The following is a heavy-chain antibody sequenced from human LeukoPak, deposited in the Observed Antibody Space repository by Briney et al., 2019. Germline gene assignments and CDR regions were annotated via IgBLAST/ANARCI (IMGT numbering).Heavy chain of an antibody. CDR3: ARDPTLRFLDPYDYYMGV. D-gene: IGHD3-3*01. CDR1: GGSISSYY. V-gene: IGHV4-59*12. CDR2: IYYSGST. Sequence: SETLSLTCTVSGGSISSYYWSWIRQPPGKGLEWIGYIYYSGSTNYNPSLKSRVTISVDTSKNQFSLQLNSVTPVDTAGYYCARDPTLRFLDPYDYYMGVWGKRTTVTVSS. J-gene: IGHJ6*03.